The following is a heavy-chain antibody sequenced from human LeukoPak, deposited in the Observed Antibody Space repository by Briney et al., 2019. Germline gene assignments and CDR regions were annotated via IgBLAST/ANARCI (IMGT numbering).Heavy chain of an antibody. V-gene: IGHV1-46*01. CDR1: GYTFTGYY. J-gene: IGHJ1*01. CDR3: ARPQERNPGIAAAGYFQH. CDR2: ISPSGGST. D-gene: IGHD6-13*01. Sequence: ASVKVSCKASGYTFTGYYMHWVRQAPGQGLEWMGIISPSGGSTSYAQKFQGRVTMTRDMSTSTVYMELSSLRSEDTAVYYCARPQERNPGIAAAGYFQHWGQGTLVTVSS.